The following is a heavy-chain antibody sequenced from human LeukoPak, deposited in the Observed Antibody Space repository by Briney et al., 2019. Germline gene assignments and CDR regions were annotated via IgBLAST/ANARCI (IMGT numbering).Heavy chain of an antibody. Sequence: SETLSLTCTVSGGSLSSYYWSWIRQPAGKGLEWIGRIYTSGSTNYNPSLKSRVTISVDTSKNQFSLKLSSVTAADTAVYYCARDGSGSPPSFFDIWGQGTMVTVSS. J-gene: IGHJ3*02. CDR2: IYTSGST. D-gene: IGHD3-10*01. CDR3: ARDGSGSPPSFFDI. CDR1: GGSLSSYY. V-gene: IGHV4-4*07.